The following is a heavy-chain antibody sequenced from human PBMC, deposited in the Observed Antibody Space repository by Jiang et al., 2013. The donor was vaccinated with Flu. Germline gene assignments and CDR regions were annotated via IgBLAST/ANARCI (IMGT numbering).Heavy chain of an antibody. V-gene: IGHV2-26*01. Sequence: NPTQTLTLTCTVSGFSLSNARMGVSWIRQPPGKALEWLAHIFSNDEKSYSTSLKSRLTISKDTSKSQVVLTMTNMDPVDTATYYCARIRVAAAGYYYYYXTGRLGQRATV. CDR3: ARIRVAAAGYYYYYXTGR. J-gene: IGHJ6*03. CDR2: IFSNDEK. CDR1: GFSLSNARMG. D-gene: IGHD6-13*01.